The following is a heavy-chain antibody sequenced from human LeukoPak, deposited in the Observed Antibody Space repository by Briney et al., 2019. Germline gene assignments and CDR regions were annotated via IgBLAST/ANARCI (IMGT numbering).Heavy chain of an antibody. D-gene: IGHD1-26*01. V-gene: IGHV3-30-3*01. CDR1: GFTFSTYA. CDR3: ARDYSGNYYKGFDY. J-gene: IGHJ4*02. CDR2: ISYDGNNK. Sequence: PGGSLRLSCAASGFTFSTYAMHWVRQAPGKGLEWVAVISYDGNNKYYADSVKGRFIISRDNSKLTLYLQMNSLRPEDTAVYYCARDYSGNYYKGFDYWGQGTLVTVSS.